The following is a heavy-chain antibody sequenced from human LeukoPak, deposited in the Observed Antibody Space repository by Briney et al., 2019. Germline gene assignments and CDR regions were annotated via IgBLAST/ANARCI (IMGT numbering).Heavy chain of an antibody. Sequence: GGSLRLSCAASGFTFSSHAMHWVRQAPGKGLEWVAVISYDGGDSVYAESVKGRFTISRDNSKNTLYLQMDSLRDDDTAVYYCAKSVTVDRGAFDIWGQGTKVTVSS. J-gene: IGHJ3*02. V-gene: IGHV3-30*18. CDR2: ISYDGGDS. CDR1: GFTFSSHA. D-gene: IGHD2-21*02. CDR3: AKSVTVDRGAFDI.